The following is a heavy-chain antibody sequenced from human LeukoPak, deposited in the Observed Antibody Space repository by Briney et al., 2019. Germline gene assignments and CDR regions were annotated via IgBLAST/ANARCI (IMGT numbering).Heavy chain of an antibody. CDR2: IYASGTT. CDR3: AREAVVQHYYYYMDV. V-gene: IGHV4-61*02. Sequence: SETLSLTCTVSGVSVSSDNYYWNWIRQPAGKGLEWIRRIYASGTTNYNPSLKSRITISVDTSKNQFSLRLSSVTAADTAVYYCAREAVVQHYYYYMDVWGKGTTVTVSS. D-gene: IGHD2-15*01. J-gene: IGHJ6*03. CDR1: GVSVSSDNYY.